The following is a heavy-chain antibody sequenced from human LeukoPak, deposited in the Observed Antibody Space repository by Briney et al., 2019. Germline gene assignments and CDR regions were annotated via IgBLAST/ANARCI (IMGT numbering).Heavy chain of an antibody. J-gene: IGHJ4*02. D-gene: IGHD3-10*01. CDR3: ARYGSGSYPERIFDY. CDR1: GGSISSYY. Sequence: SETLSLTCTVSGGSISSYYWSWIRQPAGKGLEWIGRIYTSGSTNYNPSLKSRVTISVDTSKNQFSLKLSSVTAADTAVYYCARYGSGSYPERIFDYWGQGTLVTVSS. CDR2: IYTSGST. V-gene: IGHV4-4*07.